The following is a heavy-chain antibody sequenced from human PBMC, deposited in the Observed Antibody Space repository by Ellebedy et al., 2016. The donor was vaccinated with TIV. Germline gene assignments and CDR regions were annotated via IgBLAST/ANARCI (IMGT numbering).Heavy chain of an antibody. V-gene: IGHV3-23*01. CDR2: LSGSGGTT. D-gene: IGHD1-26*01. CDR1: GFSFSNYA. Sequence: GGSLRLSCAGSGFSFSNYAMHWVRQAPGEGLEWVSGLSGSGGTTHYADSVKVRFTISRYNSKNILYLQMTGMRAADTATYFCARDRASGTYPNWFDPWGRGTLVSVSS. J-gene: IGHJ5*02. CDR3: ARDRASGTYPNWFDP.